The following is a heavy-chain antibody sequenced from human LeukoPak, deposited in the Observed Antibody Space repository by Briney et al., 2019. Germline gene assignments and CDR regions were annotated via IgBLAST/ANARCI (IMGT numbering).Heavy chain of an antibody. V-gene: IGHV3-20*04. Sequence: SGGSLRLSCAASGFIFNDYGMSWVRQAPGKGLEWVSSINWNGGSTGYADSVKGRFTISRDTAKNSLYLQMNSLRAEDTAVYYCAKVPAYYYDSSGLYWGQGTLVTVSS. CDR2: INWNGGST. CDR3: AKVPAYYYDSSGLY. J-gene: IGHJ4*02. D-gene: IGHD3-22*01. CDR1: GFIFNDYG.